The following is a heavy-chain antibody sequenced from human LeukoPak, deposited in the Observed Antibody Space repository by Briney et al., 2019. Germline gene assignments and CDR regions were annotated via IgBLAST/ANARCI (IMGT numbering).Heavy chain of an antibody. J-gene: IGHJ6*02. Sequence: PGGSLRLSCAASGFTSSDYYMSWIRQAPGKGLEWVSYISSSGSTIYYADSVKGRFTISRDNAKNSLYLQMNSLRAEDTAVYYCVRDGNEGVVAATPGDYYYGMDVWGQGTTVTVSS. CDR3: VRDGNEGVVAATPGDYYYGMDV. CDR2: ISSSGSTI. D-gene: IGHD2-15*01. V-gene: IGHV3-11*01. CDR1: GFTSSDYY.